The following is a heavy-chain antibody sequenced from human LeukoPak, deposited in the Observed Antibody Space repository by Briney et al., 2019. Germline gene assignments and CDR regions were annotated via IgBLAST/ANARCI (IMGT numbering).Heavy chain of an antibody. CDR1: EFPFSSHW. D-gene: IGHD5-24*01. CDR3: ARGMASSRSVAIDL. CDR2: LSGDGSTT. Sequence: GGSLRLSCAASEFPFSSHWMYWVRQAPGKGLVWVARLSGDGSTTRHADSVKGRFTISRDNAKSTLYLQMDSLRVEDTALYYCARGMASSRSVAIDLWGRGTLVVVSS. V-gene: IGHV3-74*01. J-gene: IGHJ4*02.